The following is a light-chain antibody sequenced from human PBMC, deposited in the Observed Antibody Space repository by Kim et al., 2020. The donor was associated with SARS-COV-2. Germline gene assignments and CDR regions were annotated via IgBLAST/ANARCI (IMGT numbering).Light chain of an antibody. Sequence: SYELTQPASVSVSPGQTASITCSGDKLGDKYACWYQQKPGQSPVLVIYQDSKRPSGIPERFSGSNSGNTATLTISGTQAMDGADYYCQAWDSSTHVVFGGGTQLTVL. CDR3: QAWDSSTHVV. V-gene: IGLV3-1*01. CDR2: QDS. CDR1: KLGDKY. J-gene: IGLJ2*01.